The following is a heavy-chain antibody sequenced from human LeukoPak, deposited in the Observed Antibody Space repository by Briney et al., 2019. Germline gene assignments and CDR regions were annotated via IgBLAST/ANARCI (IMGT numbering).Heavy chain of an antibody. V-gene: IGHV1-2*02. J-gene: IGHJ3*02. D-gene: IGHD5-18*01. Sequence: ASVKVSCKASGYTFTGYYMHWVRQAPGQGLEWMGWINPNSGGTNYAQKFQGRVTMTRDTSISTAYMELSRLRSEDTAVYYCARDGMDTAMGWGAFDIWGQGTMVTVSS. CDR2: INPNSGGT. CDR1: GYTFTGYY. CDR3: ARDGMDTAMGWGAFDI.